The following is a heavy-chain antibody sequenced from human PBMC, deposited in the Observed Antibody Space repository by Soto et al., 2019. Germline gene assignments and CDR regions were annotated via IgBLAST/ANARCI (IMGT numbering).Heavy chain of an antibody. CDR3: VKDLYRYGSGSYYNGAFDI. V-gene: IGHV3-30*18. Sequence: GGSLRLSCAASGFTFSSYGMHWVRQAPGKGLEWVAVISYDGSNKYYADSVKGRFTISRDNSKNTLYLQMSSLRAEDTAVYYCVKDLYRYGSGSYYNGAFDIWGQGTMVTVSS. J-gene: IGHJ3*02. CDR1: GFTFSSYG. CDR2: ISYDGSNK. D-gene: IGHD3-10*01.